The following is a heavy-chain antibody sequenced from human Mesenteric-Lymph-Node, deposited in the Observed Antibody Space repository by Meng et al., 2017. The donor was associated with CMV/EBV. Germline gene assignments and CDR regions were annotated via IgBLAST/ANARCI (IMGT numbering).Heavy chain of an antibody. V-gene: IGHV3-48*03. J-gene: IGHJ4*02. CDR2: ISSSGSSQ. D-gene: IGHD3-3*02. CDR3: AREGIRGDY. Sequence: GGSLRLSCAASGFTFSTYEMNWVRRAPGKGLEWVSYISSSGSSQYYADSVKGRFTISRDNAKNSLYLQMNSLRAEDTAVYYCAREGIRGDYWGQGTLVTVSS. CDR1: GFTFSTYE.